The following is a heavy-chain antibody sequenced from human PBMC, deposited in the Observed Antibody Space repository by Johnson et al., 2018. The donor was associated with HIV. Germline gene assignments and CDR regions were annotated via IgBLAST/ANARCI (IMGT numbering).Heavy chain of an antibody. V-gene: IGHV3-20*04. CDR2: INWSGGST. J-gene: IGHJ3*02. Sequence: VQLVESGGGVVRPGGSLRLSCEASGFTFEDYGMSWVRQVPGKGLEWVSGINWSGGSTGYGDSVKGRFTISRDNAKNSLYLQMNSLRVEDTAVYYCAKELAADGVDAFDIWGQGTMVTVS. CDR1: GFTFEDYG. D-gene: IGHD6-13*01. CDR3: AKELAADGVDAFDI.